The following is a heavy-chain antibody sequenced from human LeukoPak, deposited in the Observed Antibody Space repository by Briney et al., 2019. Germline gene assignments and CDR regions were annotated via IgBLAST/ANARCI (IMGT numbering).Heavy chain of an antibody. CDR3: ARRKAATFGMDV. V-gene: IGHV6-1*01. Sequence: SQTLSLTCAISGDSGSSNSATWNWIRQSPSRGLEWLGRTYYRSQWYNDYAVSMKSRITINPDTSKNQFSLQLNSVTPEDTAVYYCARRKAATFGMDVWGQGTTVTVSS. CDR1: GDSGSSNSAT. CDR2: TYYRSQWYN. J-gene: IGHJ6*02. D-gene: IGHD6-13*01.